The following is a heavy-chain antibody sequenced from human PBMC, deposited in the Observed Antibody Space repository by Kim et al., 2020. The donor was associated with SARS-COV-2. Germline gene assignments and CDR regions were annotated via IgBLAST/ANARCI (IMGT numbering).Heavy chain of an antibody. CDR2: ISYDGSNK. CDR3: ATSGYCSGSSCSRREWFDP. V-gene: IGHV3-30*04. D-gene: IGHD2-15*01. CDR1: GFSFSSYA. J-gene: IGHJ5*02. Sequence: GGSLRLSCAASGFSFSSYAVHWVRQAPGKGLEWVAVISYDGSNKYYADSVKGRFTISRDNSKYTLYLQMSSLRVEDTAVYYCATSGYCSGSSCSRREWFDPWGQGTLVTVSS.